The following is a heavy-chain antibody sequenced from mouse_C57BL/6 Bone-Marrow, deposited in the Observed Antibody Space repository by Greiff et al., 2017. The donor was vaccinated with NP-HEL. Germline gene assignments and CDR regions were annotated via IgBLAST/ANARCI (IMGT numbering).Heavy chain of an antibody. V-gene: IGHV7-3*01. CDR1: GFTFTDYY. CDR2: IRNKANGYTT. D-gene: IGHD1-1*01. Sequence: DVMLVESGGGLVQPGGSLSLSCAASGFTFTDYYMSWVRQPPGKALEWLGFIRNKANGYTTEYSASVKGRFTISRDNSQSILYLQMNALRAEDSATYYCARYTPSYGSSYWYFDVWGTGTTVTVSS. J-gene: IGHJ1*03. CDR3: ARYTPSYGSSYWYFDV.